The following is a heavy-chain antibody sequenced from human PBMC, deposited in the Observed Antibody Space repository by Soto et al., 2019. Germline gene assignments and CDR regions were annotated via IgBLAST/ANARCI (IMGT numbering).Heavy chain of an antibody. Sequence: SVKVSCKASGGTFSSYAISWVRQAPGQGLEWMGGIIPIFGTANYAQKFQGRVTITADESTSTAYMELSSLRSEDTAVYYCARDRYCSGGSCYQPFDYWGQGTLVTV. J-gene: IGHJ4*02. V-gene: IGHV1-69*13. CDR2: IIPIFGTA. CDR3: ARDRYCSGGSCYQPFDY. D-gene: IGHD2-15*01. CDR1: GGTFSSYA.